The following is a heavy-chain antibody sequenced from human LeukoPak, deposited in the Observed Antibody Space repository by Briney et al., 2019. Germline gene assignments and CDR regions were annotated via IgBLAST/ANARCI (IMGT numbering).Heavy chain of an antibody. V-gene: IGHV3-23*01. CDR3: AKGRWIQLKVLDY. D-gene: IGHD5-18*01. J-gene: IGHJ4*02. CDR2: ISGSGGST. Sequence: GGSLRLSCAASGFTFSSYAMSWVRQAPGKGLEWVSAISGSGGSTYYADSVKGRFTISRDNSKNTLYPQMNSLRAEDTAVYYCAKGRWIQLKVLDYWGQGTLVTVSS. CDR1: GFTFSSYA.